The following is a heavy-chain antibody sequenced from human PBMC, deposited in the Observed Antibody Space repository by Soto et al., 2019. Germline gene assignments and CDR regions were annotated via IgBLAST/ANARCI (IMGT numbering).Heavy chain of an antibody. CDR3: ARDLGGWPDY. V-gene: IGHV1-3*01. Sequence: QVQLVQSGAAVTKPGASVKVSCKASGYTFTSYAMHWVRQAPGQRFEWMDWHNAGNGNTKYSQKVQGRVTITRDTSASTAYMELSSLRSEDTAVYYCARDLGGWPDYWGQGTLVTVSS. CDR1: GYTFTSYA. CDR2: HNAGNGNT. J-gene: IGHJ4*02. D-gene: IGHD2-15*01.